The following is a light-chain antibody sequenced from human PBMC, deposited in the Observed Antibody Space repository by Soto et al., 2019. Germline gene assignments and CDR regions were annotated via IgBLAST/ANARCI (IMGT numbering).Light chain of an antibody. J-gene: IGKJ4*01. CDR3: QQYHTSLT. V-gene: IGKV1-5*03. CDR1: PSLIEW. Sequence: LQMTPSTTPLSASVGARVTLTGRASPSLIEWLAWYQQTPEKSPQLLIYEASTLQSGVPSRFSGSGFGTEFTLTISSLQPDDRGTYYRQQYHTSLTVGGGTQVDI. CDR2: EAS.